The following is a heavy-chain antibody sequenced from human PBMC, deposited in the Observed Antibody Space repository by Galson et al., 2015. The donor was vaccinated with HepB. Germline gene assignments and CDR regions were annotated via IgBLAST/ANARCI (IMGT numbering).Heavy chain of an antibody. CDR1: GGSISSSNW. CDR3: ARGGAGSSGWYGTGDAFDI. Sequence: ETLSLTCAVSGGSISSSNWWSWVRQPPGKGLEWIGEIYHSGSTNYNPSLKSRVTISVGKSKNQFSLKLSSVTAADTAVYYCARGGAGSSGWYGTGDAFDIWGQGTMVTVSS. J-gene: IGHJ3*02. CDR2: IYHSGST. D-gene: IGHD6-19*01. V-gene: IGHV4-4*02.